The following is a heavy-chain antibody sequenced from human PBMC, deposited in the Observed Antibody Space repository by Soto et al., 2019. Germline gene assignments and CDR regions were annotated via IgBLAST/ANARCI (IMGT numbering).Heavy chain of an antibody. CDR2: ISDSGGGT. Sequence: EVQLLESGGGSVQPGGSLRLSCAASGFSFSRSGMSWVRQAPRKGLEWVSAISDSGGGTYYADSVKGRFTISRDNSKNTLYLQMNSLRAEDTAVYYCAKDVVGAVWGQGTMVTVSS. CDR1: GFSFSRSG. CDR3: AKDVVGAV. J-gene: IGHJ3*01. D-gene: IGHD2-15*01. V-gene: IGHV3-23*01.